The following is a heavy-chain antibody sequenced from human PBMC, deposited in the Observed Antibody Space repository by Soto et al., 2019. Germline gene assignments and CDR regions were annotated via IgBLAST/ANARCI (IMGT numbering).Heavy chain of an antibody. V-gene: IGHV4-59*01. CDR1: GGSISSYY. D-gene: IGHD4-4*01. Sequence: SETLSLTCTVSGGSISSYYWSWIRQPPGKGLEWIGYIYYSGSTNYNPSLKSRVTISVDTSKNQFSLKLSSVTAADTAVYYCARDVYSNYPEGYYYYMDVWGKGTTVTVSS. CDR3: ARDVYSNYPEGYYYYMDV. J-gene: IGHJ6*03. CDR2: IYYSGST.